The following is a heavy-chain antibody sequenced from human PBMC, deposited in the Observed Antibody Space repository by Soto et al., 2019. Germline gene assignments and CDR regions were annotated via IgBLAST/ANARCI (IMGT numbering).Heavy chain of an antibody. V-gene: IGHV3-48*03. CDR1: GFTFSSYE. D-gene: IGHD3-22*01. CDR3: ARDREVYYYDSSGYL. Sequence: GGSLRLSCAASGFTFSSYEMNWVRQAPGKGLEWVSYISSSGSTIYYADSVKGRFTISRDNAKNSLYLQMNSLRAEDTAVYYCARDREVYYYDSSGYLWGQGTLVTVSS. J-gene: IGHJ4*02. CDR2: ISSSGSTI.